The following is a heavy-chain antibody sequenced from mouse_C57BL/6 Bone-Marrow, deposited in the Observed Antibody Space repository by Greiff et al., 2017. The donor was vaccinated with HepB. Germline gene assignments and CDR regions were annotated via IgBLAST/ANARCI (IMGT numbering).Heavy chain of an antibody. CDR3: TRDDYGSSSGYFDV. D-gene: IGHD1-1*01. J-gene: IGHJ1*03. Sequence: KLMESGEGLVKPGGSLKLSCAASGFTFSSYAMSWVRQTPEKRLEWVAYISSGGDYIYYADTVKGRFTISRDNARNTLYLQMSSLKSEDTAMYYCTRDDYGSSSGYFDVWGTGTTVTVSS. CDR1: GFTFSSYA. V-gene: IGHV5-9-1*02. CDR2: ISSGGDYI.